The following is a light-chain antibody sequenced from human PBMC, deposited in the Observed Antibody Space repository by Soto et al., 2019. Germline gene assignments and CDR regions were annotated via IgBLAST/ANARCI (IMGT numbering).Light chain of an antibody. Sequence: DIQLTQSPSFLSASLGDRVTITCRASQGISSYLAWYQQKPGKAPKLLIYAASTLQSGVPSRFRGSGSGTEFTLTISSLQPEDFATYYCQQLNSYPLTFGGGTKVDIK. CDR2: AAS. CDR1: QGISSY. J-gene: IGKJ4*01. V-gene: IGKV1-9*01. CDR3: QQLNSYPLT.